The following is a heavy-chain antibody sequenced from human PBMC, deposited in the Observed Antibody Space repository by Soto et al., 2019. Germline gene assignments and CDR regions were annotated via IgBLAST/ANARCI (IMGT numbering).Heavy chain of an antibody. V-gene: IGHV2-5*02. CDR1: GFSFSTTGVG. J-gene: IGHJ4*02. CDR3: AHRQAQGIGLAGTFDS. Sequence: SGPTLVNPTQTLTLXCTFSGFSFSTTGVGVGWIRQPPGKALEWLALIYWDDDKRYSPSLKSRLTITKDTSKNQVVLTMTNMDPVDTATYYCAHRQAQGIGLAGTFDSWGQGTLVTVSS. CDR2: IYWDDDK. D-gene: IGHD6-19*01.